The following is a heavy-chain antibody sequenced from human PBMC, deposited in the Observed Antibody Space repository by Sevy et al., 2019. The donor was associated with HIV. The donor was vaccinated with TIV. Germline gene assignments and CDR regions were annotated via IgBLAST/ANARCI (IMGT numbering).Heavy chain of an antibody. D-gene: IGHD3-22*01. CDR3: ARDKRYYYDSSGSMGNAFDI. Sequence: GGSLRLSCAASGFTFSSYAMHWVRQAPGKGLEWVAVISYDGSNKYYADSVKGRFTIPRDNSKNTLYLQMNSLRAEDTAVYYCARDKRYYYDSSGSMGNAFDIWGQGTMVTVSS. CDR2: ISYDGSNK. J-gene: IGHJ3*02. V-gene: IGHV3-30-3*01. CDR1: GFTFSSYA.